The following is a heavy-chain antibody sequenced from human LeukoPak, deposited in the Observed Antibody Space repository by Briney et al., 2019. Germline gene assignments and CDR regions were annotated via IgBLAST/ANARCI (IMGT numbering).Heavy chain of an antibody. CDR3: ATLGAAATPAKYYFDY. CDR1: GYTFTGYY. D-gene: IGHD6-13*01. Sequence: ASVKVSCKASGYTFTGYYMRWVRQAPGQGLEWMGWINPNSGGTNYAQKFQGRVTMTRDTSISTAYMELSRLRSDDTAVYYCATLGAAATPAKYYFDYWGQGTLVTVSS. CDR2: INPNSGGT. J-gene: IGHJ4*02. V-gene: IGHV1-2*02.